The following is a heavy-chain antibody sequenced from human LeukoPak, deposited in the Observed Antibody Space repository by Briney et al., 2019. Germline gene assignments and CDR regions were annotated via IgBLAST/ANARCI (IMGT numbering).Heavy chain of an antibody. D-gene: IGHD3/OR15-3a*01. Sequence: KTSETLSLTCTVSGVSISSSNSYWGWIRQPPGKGLEWIGSIYYSGNTYYNASLKSQVSISIDTSKNQFSLKLTSVTAADTAVYYCARQTGSGLFILPGGQGTLATVSS. V-gene: IGHV4-39*01. CDR3: ARQTGSGLFILP. CDR1: GVSISSSNSY. J-gene: IGHJ4*02. CDR2: IYYSGNT.